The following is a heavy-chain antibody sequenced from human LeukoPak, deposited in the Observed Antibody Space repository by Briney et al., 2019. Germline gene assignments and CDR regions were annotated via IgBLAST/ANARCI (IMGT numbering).Heavy chain of an antibody. Sequence: ASVKVSCKASGYTYTSYDISWVRQAPGQGLEWMGWISAYNGNTDYAQKIQARVTMTTDTTTRTAYMELRSLESSDTAVYYCAKSTYEVRGVMALDYWGQGTLVTVSS. D-gene: IGHD3-10*01. J-gene: IGHJ4*02. CDR1: GYTYTSYD. CDR3: AKSTYEVRGVMALDY. CDR2: ISAYNGNT. V-gene: IGHV1-18*01.